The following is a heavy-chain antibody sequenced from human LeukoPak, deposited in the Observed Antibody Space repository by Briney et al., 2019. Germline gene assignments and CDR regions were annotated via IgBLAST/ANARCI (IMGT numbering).Heavy chain of an antibody. J-gene: IGHJ4*02. D-gene: IGHD5-24*01. CDR3: ARHRSGWLQSSFDY. CDR1: GGPISSSSSY. V-gene: IGHV4-39*01. Sequence: PSETLSLTCSVSGGPISSSSSYWGWIRQPPGKGLEWIGSIYYSGSSFDNPALKSRVTISVDTSKNQFSLKLSSVTAADTAVYYCARHRSGWLQSSFDYWGQGTLVTVSS. CDR2: IYYSGSS.